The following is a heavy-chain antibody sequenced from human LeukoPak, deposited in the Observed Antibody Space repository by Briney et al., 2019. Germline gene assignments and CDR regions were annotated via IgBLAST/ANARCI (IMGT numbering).Heavy chain of an antibody. CDR1: GGSFSGYY. CDR3: ARAVPDHRRTANLQYDILTGYYMHYYYGMDV. J-gene: IGHJ6*02. CDR2: INHSGST. Sequence: RPSETLSLTCAVYGGSFSGYYWSWIRQPPGKGLEWIGEINHSGSTNYNPSLKSRVTISVDTSKNQFSLKLSSVTAADTAVYYCARAVPDHRRTANLQYDILTGYYMHYYYGMDVWGQGTTVTVSS. V-gene: IGHV4-34*01. D-gene: IGHD3-9*01.